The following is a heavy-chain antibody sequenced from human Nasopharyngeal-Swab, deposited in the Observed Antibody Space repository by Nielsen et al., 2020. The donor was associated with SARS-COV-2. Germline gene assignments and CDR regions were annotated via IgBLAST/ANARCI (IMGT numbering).Heavy chain of an antibody. CDR2: IYSSGGT. V-gene: IGHV4-4*07. CDR3: ARDGLPGDHDAFDF. Sequence: RQAPGKGLEWIGRIYSSGGTNYNPSLKSRFTMSVDTSNNQFSLRLTSVTAADTAVYYCARDGLPGDHDAFDFWGQGTEVTVSS. J-gene: IGHJ3*01.